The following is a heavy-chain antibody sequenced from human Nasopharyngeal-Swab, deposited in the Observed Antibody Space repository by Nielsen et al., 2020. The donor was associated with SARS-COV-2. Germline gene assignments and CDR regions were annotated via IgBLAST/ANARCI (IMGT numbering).Heavy chain of an antibody. D-gene: IGHD5-18*01. CDR1: GFTFNGYA. V-gene: IGHV1-3*01. Sequence: SCKASGFTFNGYAIHWVRQAPGQSLEWMGWINADKGDTLYSQKFQDRITITRDTSASVAYMELSSLRSEDTATYYCARDPWGYKWYFDYWGQGTLVTVSS. J-gene: IGHJ4*02. CDR2: INADKGDT. CDR3: ARDPWGYKWYFDY.